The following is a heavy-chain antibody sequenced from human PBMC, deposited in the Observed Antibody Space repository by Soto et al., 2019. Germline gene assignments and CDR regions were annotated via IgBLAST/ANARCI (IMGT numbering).Heavy chain of an antibody. D-gene: IGHD3-3*01. V-gene: IGHV3-7*01. CDR1: GFTFSSYW. CDR3: ARSYYDFWSGYSLDFDY. J-gene: IGHJ4*02. CDR2: IKQDGSEK. Sequence: PGGSLRLSCAASGFTFSSYWMSWVRQAPGKGLEWVANIKQDGSEKYYVDSVKGRFTISRDNAKNSLYLQMNSLRAEDTAVYYCARSYYDFWSGYSLDFDYWGQGTLVTVSS.